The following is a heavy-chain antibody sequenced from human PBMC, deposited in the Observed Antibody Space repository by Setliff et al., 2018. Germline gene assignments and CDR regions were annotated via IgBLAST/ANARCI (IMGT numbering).Heavy chain of an antibody. V-gene: IGHV3-7*01. J-gene: IGHJ6*03. CDR2: IKQDGSAK. CDR1: GFTFSDYY. CDR3: AKDRDPCSSTSCFYYYMDV. D-gene: IGHD2-2*01. Sequence: GGSLRLSCAASGFTFSDYYMSWIRQAPGKGLEWVANIKQDGSAKYYVDSVKGRFTISRDNSKNTLYLQMNSLRIEDTAVYYCAKDRDPCSSTSCFYYYMDVWGKGTTVTVSS.